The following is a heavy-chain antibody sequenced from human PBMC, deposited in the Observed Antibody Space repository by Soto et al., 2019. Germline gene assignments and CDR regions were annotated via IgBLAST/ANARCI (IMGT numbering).Heavy chain of an antibody. CDR1: CGSISSYY. V-gene: IGHV4-4*07. D-gene: IGHD3-10*01. Sequence: PSETLSLTCTVSCGSISSYYWSWIRQPAGKGLEWIGRIYTSGSTNYNPSLKSRVTMSVDTSKNQFSLKLSSVTAADTAVYYCARDLFGWFGEFNWFDPWGQGTLVTVSS. CDR2: IYTSGST. CDR3: ARDLFGWFGEFNWFDP. J-gene: IGHJ5*02.